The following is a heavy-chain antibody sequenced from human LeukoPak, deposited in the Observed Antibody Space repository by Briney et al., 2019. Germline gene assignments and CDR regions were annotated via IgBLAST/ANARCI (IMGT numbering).Heavy chain of an antibody. J-gene: IGHJ4*02. CDR1: GYTFTGYY. Sequence: GASVKVSCKASGYTFTGYYMHWVRQAPGQGLEWMGWINPNSGGTNYAQKFQGRVTMTRDTSISTAYMALSSLRSEDTAVYYCARGKGALSWLQFRYYFDYWGQGTLVTVSS. CDR3: ARGKGALSWLQFRYYFDY. V-gene: IGHV1-2*02. CDR2: INPNSGGT. D-gene: IGHD5-24*01.